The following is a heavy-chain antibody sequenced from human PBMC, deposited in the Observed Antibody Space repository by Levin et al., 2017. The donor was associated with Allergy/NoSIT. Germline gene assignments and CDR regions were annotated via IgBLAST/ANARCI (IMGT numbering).Heavy chain of an antibody. CDR2: IWYDGSNK. CDR3: ARDFYGDYDRIDY. Sequence: GGSLRLSCAASGFTFSSYGMHWVRQAPGKGLEWVAVIWYDGSNKYYADSVKGRFTISRDNSKNTLYLQMNSLRAEDTAVYYCARDFYGDYDRIDYWGQGALITVSS. CDR1: GFTFSSYG. V-gene: IGHV3-33*01. D-gene: IGHD4-17*01. J-gene: IGHJ4*02.